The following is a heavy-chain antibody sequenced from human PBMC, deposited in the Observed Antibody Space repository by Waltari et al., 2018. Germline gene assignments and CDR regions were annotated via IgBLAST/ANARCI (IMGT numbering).Heavy chain of an antibody. CDR1: GGSISSGRYY. J-gene: IGHJ6*02. D-gene: IGHD3-16*01. V-gene: IGHV4-61*09. CDR2: IYTSGST. Sequence: QVQLQESGPGLVKPSQTLSLTCTVSGGSISSGRYYWSWIRQPAGKGLEWIGYIYTSGSTNYNPSLKSRVTISVDTSKNQFSLKLSSVTAADTAVYYCARASGVYYYYGMDVWGQGTTVTVSS. CDR3: ARASGVYYYYGMDV.